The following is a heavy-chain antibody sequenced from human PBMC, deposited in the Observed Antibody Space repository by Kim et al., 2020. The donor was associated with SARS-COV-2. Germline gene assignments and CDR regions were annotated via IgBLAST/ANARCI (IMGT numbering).Heavy chain of an antibody. J-gene: IGHJ4*02. Sequence: KFQGRVTMAEDTSTDTAYMELRSLRSEDTAVYYCATDGFHDSSGYSRFDSWGQGTLVTVSS. V-gene: IGHV1-24*01. D-gene: IGHD3-22*01. CDR3: ATDGFHDSSGYSRFDS.